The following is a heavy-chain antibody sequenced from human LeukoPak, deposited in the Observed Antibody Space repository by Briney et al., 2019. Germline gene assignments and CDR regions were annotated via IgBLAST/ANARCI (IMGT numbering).Heavy chain of an antibody. CDR1: GGSISSYY. V-gene: IGHV4-59*08. D-gene: IGHD6-19*01. CDR3: ARTTYSSGWYLGFRGMDV. Sequence: SETLSLTCIVSGGSISSYYWSWIRQPPGKGLEWIGYISYSGNTKYNPSLKSRVTISVDTSKNQFSLKLSSVTAADTAVYYRARTTYSSGWYLGFRGMDVWGQGTTVTVSS. J-gene: IGHJ6*02. CDR2: ISYSGNT.